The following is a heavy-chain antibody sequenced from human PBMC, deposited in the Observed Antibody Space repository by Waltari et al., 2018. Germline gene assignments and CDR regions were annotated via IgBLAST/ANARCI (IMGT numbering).Heavy chain of an antibody. CDR3: ARDLGSDYGNRDY. CDR1: GYTFTGSY. J-gene: IGHJ4*02. CDR2: INPNRGDT. D-gene: IGHD4-17*01. V-gene: IGHV1-2*06. Sequence: QVHLVQSGAEVKKPGASVKVSCKASGYTFTGSYIQWVRRAPGQGLEWMGRINPNRGDTNYAQKFQGRVTLPRDTSINTAYMELSSLKSDDTAVYYCARDLGSDYGNRDYWGQGTLVTVPS.